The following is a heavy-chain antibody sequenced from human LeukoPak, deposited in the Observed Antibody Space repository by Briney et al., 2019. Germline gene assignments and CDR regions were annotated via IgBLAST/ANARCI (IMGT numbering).Heavy chain of an antibody. J-gene: IGHJ4*02. CDR1: GFTFSSYW. Sequence: PGGSLRLSCAASGFTFSSYWMSWVRQAPGEGLEWVANIKQDGSEKYYVDSVKGRFTISRDNAKNSLYLQMNSLRAEDTAVYYCARVQDDFWSGKADCWGQGTLVTVSS. V-gene: IGHV3-7*01. CDR3: ARVQDDFWSGKADC. D-gene: IGHD3-3*01. CDR2: IKQDGSEK.